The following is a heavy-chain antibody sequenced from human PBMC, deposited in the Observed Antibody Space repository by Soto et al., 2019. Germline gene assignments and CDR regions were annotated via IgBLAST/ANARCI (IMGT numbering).Heavy chain of an antibody. V-gene: IGHV3-30*06. Sequence: QVQLVESGGGVVQSGRSVRLSCETSGFTFNSFAMHWVRQAPGKGLEWVALIHYDGGNKYYADSGKGRFAISRDNSKSTLYLPMNDLRVEETAIYYCARDRHSTSSGYFGSWGQGTLVTVSS. J-gene: IGHJ4*02. CDR3: ARDRHSTSSGYFGS. CDR1: GFTFNSFA. CDR2: IHYDGGNK. D-gene: IGHD6-6*01.